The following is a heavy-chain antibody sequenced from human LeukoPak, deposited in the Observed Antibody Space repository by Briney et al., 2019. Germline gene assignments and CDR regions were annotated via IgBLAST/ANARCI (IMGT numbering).Heavy chain of an antibody. Sequence: PSETLSLTCAVYGGSFSGYYWSWIRQPPGKGLEWIGEINHSGSTNYNPSLKSRVTISVDTSKNQFSLKLSSVTAADTAVYYCARTGSPTVTTFAVDYWGQGTLVTVSS. CDR1: GGSFSGYY. V-gene: IGHV4-34*01. J-gene: IGHJ4*02. D-gene: IGHD4-17*01. CDR3: ARTGSPTVTTFAVDY. CDR2: INHSGST.